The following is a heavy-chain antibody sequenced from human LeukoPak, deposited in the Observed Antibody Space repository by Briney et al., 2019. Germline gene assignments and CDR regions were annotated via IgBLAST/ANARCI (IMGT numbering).Heavy chain of an antibody. D-gene: IGHD2-15*01. V-gene: IGHV5-51*01. CDR3: ATNTGDCSGGSCYPHY. J-gene: IGHJ4*02. CDR1: GYSFTSYW. Sequence: GESLKISCKGSGYSFTSYWIGWVRQMPGKGLEWMGIIYPGDSDTRYSPSFQGQVTISADKSISTAYLQWSSLKASDTAMYYCATNTGDCSGGSCYPHYWGQGTLVTVSS. CDR2: IYPGDSDT.